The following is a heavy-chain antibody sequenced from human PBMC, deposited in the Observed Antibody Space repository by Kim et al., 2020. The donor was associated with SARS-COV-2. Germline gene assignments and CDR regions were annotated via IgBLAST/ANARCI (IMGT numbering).Heavy chain of an antibody. CDR2: INSDGSST. CDR1: GFTFSSYW. J-gene: IGHJ3*02. CDR3: ARGPVYDYVWGSYAQPRDAFDI. Sequence: GGSLRLSCAASGFTFSSYWMHWVRQAPGKGLVWVSRINSDGSSTSYADSVKGRFTISRDNAKNTLYLQMNSLRAEDTAVYYCARGPVYDYVWGSYAQPRDAFDIWGQGTMVTVSS. D-gene: IGHD3-16*01. V-gene: IGHV3-74*01.